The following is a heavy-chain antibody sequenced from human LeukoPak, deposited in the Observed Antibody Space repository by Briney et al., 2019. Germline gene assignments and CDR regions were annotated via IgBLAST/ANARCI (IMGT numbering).Heavy chain of an antibody. D-gene: IGHD5-18*01. V-gene: IGHV1-2*02. CDR3: ARGAMGTRGDRAMVADY. CDR1: GYTFNGYY. J-gene: IGHJ4*02. Sequence: ASVKVSCKASGYTFNGYYIHWVRQAPGQGLEWMGWTNPNSGGTNHEQKFQGRVTMTRDTSINTAYMELSRLRFDDTAVYYCARGAMGTRGDRAMVADYWGQGTLVTVS. CDR2: TNPNSGGT.